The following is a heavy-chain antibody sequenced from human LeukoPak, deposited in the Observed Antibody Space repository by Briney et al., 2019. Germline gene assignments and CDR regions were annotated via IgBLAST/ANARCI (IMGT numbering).Heavy chain of an antibody. V-gene: IGHV4-30-4*08. CDR1: GGSISSGDYY. Sequence: SETLSLTCTVSGGSISSGDYYWSWIRQPPGKGLEWIGYVYYSGSTYYNPSLKSRVTISVDTSKNQFSLKLSSVTAADTAVYYCARVTTVVSPFDYWGQGTLVTVSS. CDR2: VYYSGST. D-gene: IGHD4-23*01. CDR3: ARVTTVVSPFDY. J-gene: IGHJ4*02.